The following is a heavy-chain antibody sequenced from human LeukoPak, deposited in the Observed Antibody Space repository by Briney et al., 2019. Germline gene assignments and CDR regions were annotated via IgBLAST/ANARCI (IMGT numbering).Heavy chain of an antibody. J-gene: IGHJ3*02. Sequence: ASVKVSCKASGYTFTNYDINWVRQATGQGLEWLGWMNPDSGNRGYAPRFQGRITLTRDTSISTAYMELSSLRSDDSAIYYCTREGDFWDFHMWGQGTMVTVSS. CDR1: GYTFTNYD. D-gene: IGHD3-3*01. V-gene: IGHV1-8*03. CDR2: MNPDSGNR. CDR3: TREGDFWDFHM.